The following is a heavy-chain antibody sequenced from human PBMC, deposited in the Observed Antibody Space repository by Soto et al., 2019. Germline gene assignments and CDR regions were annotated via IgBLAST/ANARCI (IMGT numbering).Heavy chain of an antibody. CDR1: GYTFTSYD. CDR2: MNPNSGNT. D-gene: IGHD2-15*01. V-gene: IGHV1-8*01. Sequence: GASVKVSCKASGYTFTSYDINWVRQATGQGLEWMGWMNPNSGNTGYAQKFQGRVTMTRNTSISTAYMELSSLRSEDTAVYYCATKGGYCSGDGCYLSTGMDVWGQGTTVTVSS. CDR3: ATKGGYCSGDGCYLSTGMDV. J-gene: IGHJ6*02.